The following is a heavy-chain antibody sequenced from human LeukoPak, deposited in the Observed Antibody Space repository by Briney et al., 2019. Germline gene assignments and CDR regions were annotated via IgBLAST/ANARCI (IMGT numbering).Heavy chain of an antibody. CDR2: ISGSGDST. J-gene: IGHJ3*02. V-gene: IGHV3-23*01. CDR3: AKVRNYDSSAYYWNDAFDI. CDR1: GFTFRSYA. D-gene: IGHD3-22*01. Sequence: TGGSLRLSCAASGFTFRSYAMTWVRQAPGKGLEWVSTISGSGDSTYFADSVKGRFTISRDNSKNTLYLQMDTLRAEDTAVYYCAKVRNYDSSAYYWNDAFDIWGQGTKVTVSS.